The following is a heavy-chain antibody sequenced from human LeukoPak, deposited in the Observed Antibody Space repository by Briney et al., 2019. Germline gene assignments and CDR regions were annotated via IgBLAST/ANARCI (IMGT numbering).Heavy chain of an antibody. CDR3: ARGRPHGNDY. Sequence: GGSLRLSCAASGFTFSSYWMHWVRQAPGKGLVWVSRIASDGSSTTYADSVKGRFSISRDNAKNTLYLQMNSPRVEDTAVYYCARGRPHGNDYWGQGTLVTVSS. CDR1: GFTFSSYW. V-gene: IGHV3-74*01. CDR2: IASDGSST. J-gene: IGHJ4*02. D-gene: IGHD4-23*01.